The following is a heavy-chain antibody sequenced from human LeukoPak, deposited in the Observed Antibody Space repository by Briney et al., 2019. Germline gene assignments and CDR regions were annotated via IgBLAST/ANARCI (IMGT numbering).Heavy chain of an antibody. Sequence: GGSLRLSCAASGFTFDDYAMHWVRQAPGKGLEWVSGISWNSVGIGYADSVKGRFTISRDNAKNSLYLQMDSLRPEDTALYYCKKGISWYYFDYWGQGTLDTVSS. CDR2: ISWNSVGI. J-gene: IGHJ4*02. V-gene: IGHV3-9*01. CDR1: GFTFDDYA. CDR3: KKGISWYYFDY. D-gene: IGHD2-8*02.